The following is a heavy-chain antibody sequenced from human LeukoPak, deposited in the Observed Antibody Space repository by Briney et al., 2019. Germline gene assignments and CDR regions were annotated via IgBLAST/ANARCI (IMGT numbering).Heavy chain of an antibody. CDR2: ISAYNGNT. V-gene: IGHV1-18*01. D-gene: IGHD3-22*01. CDR3: ASKYYYDSSGYFRTTYYYYYGMDV. J-gene: IGHJ6*02. CDR1: GYTFTSYG. Sequence: ASVKVSCKASGYTFTSYGISWVRQAPGQGLEWMGWISAYNGNTNYAQKLQGRVTMTTDTSTSTAYMELSSLRSEDTAVYYCASKYYYDSSGYFRTTYYYYYGMDVWGQGTTVTVSS.